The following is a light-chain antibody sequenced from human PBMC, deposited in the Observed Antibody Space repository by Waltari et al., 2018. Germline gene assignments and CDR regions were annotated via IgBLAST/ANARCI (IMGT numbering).Light chain of an antibody. CDR2: APS. CDR3: QQIYRTPPLT. V-gene: IGKV1-39*01. Sequence: DIKMTQSPSSLSASVGDRVTITCRASQSISGYSNWYQQKPGKAPKVPIYAPSSLQSGVPSRFSGSGSGTDCTLTITSLQPEDFATYYCQQIYRTPPLTFGGGTKVEIK. CDR1: QSISGY. J-gene: IGKJ4*01.